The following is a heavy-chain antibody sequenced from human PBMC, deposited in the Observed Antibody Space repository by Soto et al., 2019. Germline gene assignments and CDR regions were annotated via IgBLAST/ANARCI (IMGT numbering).Heavy chain of an antibody. V-gene: IGHV3-21*06. CDR3: ARKPMTGSQSGAFDI. CDR1: GFTFSTYL. J-gene: IGHJ3*02. CDR2: IKSDSSSL. D-gene: IGHD3-9*01. Sequence: VQLVESGGGLVEPGGSLRLSCAASGFTFSTYLMNWVRQAPGKGLEWVSFIKSDSSSLYYADSVKGRFTISRDNAKNSLHLQMNSLRVEDTAMYFCARKPMTGSQSGAFDIWGQGTMVTVSS.